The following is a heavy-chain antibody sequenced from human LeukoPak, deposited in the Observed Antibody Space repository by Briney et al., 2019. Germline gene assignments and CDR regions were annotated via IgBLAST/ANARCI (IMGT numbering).Heavy chain of an antibody. CDR1: GFTFDDYA. D-gene: IGHD1-14*01. V-gene: IGHV3-43D*03. J-gene: IGHJ4*01. CDR3: AKDSLRLQSSSSGTLDY. CDR2: LSWDGGST. Sequence: PGGSLRLSCAASGFTFDDYAMHWVRQAPGKGLEWVSFLSWDGGSTYYADSVKGRFTISRDNSKNSLYLQMNSLRPEDTALYYCAKDSLRLQSSSSGTLDYWGHGTLVTVSS.